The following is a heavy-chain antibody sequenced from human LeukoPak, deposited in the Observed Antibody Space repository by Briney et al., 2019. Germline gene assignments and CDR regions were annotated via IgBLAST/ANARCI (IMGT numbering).Heavy chain of an antibody. CDR1: GFTFSNHT. CDR3: ARGLYYIDV. CDR2: ISGSTSVI. Sequence: PGGSLRLSCTASGFTFSNHTMAWVRQAPGKGLEWVSYISGSTSVIYYADSVKGRFTISRDNAKNSLYLQMNSLRTEDTAIYYCARGLYYIDVWGNGTAVTVS. V-gene: IGHV3-48*01. J-gene: IGHJ6*03.